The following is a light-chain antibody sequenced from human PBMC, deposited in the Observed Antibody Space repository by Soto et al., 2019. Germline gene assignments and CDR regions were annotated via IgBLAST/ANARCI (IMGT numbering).Light chain of an antibody. Sequence: QSVLTQTPSASGTPGQRVTISCSGSSSNIGSNYVDWNQQLPGTAPRLLIYRDNQRPSGVPDRFSGSKSGTSASLAISGLRSEDEADYYCAAWDDSLSGQVFGTGTKLTVL. CDR2: RDN. CDR1: SSNIGSNY. J-gene: IGLJ1*01. V-gene: IGLV1-47*01. CDR3: AAWDDSLSGQV.